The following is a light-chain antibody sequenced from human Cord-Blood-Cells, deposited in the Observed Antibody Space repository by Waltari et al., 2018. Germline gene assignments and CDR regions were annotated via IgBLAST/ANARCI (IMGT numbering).Light chain of an antibody. CDR2: DAS. CDR1: QDISNY. CDR3: QQYDNLPIT. J-gene: IGKJ5*01. V-gene: IGKV1-33*01. Sequence: DIQMNQSPSSLSASVGYRETTTCQASQDISNYLNWYQQKPGKAPKLLIYDASNLETGFPARFSGSGSGTDFTFTISSLQPEDIATYYCQQYDNLPITFGQGTRLEIK.